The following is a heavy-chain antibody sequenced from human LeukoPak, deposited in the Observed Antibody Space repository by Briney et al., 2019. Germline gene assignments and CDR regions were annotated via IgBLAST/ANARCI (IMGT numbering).Heavy chain of an antibody. CDR1: GGSVSSYY. J-gene: IGHJ6*03. CDR2: IYTSGST. V-gene: IGHV4-4*07. Sequence: PSETLSLTCTVSGGSVSSYYWSWIRQPAGKGLEWIGRIYTSGSTNYNPSLKSRVTMSVDTSKNQFSLKLSSATAADTAVYYCARSQGRRFLPTPPYMDVWGKGTTVTVSS. CDR3: ARSQGRRFLPTPPYMDV. D-gene: IGHD1-26*01.